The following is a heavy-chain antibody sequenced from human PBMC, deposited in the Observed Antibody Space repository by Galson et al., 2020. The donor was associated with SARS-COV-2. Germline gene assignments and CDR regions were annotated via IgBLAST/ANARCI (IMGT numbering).Heavy chain of an antibody. Sequence: SETLSPTCAVSGGSISSGGYSWSWLRQPPGKGLEGTGYIYHTGSTYYNPSLKSRVTISVDRAQNQFSRKLSSVTAADKAVYYCASSYGPTEYYYDMDVWGKGTTVTGSS. J-gene: IGHJ6*03. CDR3: ASSYGPTEYYYDMDV. D-gene: IGHD4-17*01. V-gene: IGHV4-30-2*01. CDR2: IYHTGST. CDR1: GGSISSGGYS.